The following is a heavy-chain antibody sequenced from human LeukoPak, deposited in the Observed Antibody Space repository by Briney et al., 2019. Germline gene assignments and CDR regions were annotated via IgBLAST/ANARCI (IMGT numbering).Heavy chain of an antibody. J-gene: IGHJ3*02. V-gene: IGHV3-73*01. Sequence: QAGGSLRLSCAASGFTFSGSAMHWVRQASGKGLEWVGRIRSKANSYATAYAASVKGRFTISRDDSRNTAYLQMNSLKTEDTAVYYCTRINRPTTVYAFDIWGQGTMVTVYS. CDR2: IRSKANSYAT. D-gene: IGHD4-17*01. CDR3: TRINRPTTVYAFDI. CDR1: GFTFSGSA.